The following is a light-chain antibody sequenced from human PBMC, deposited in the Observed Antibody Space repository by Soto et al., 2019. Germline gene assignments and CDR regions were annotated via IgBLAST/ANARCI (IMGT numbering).Light chain of an antibody. CDR3: GSYAGSLTFT. CDR1: SSDVGNYNL. CDR2: ATR. J-gene: IGLJ2*01. Sequence: QSVLTQPASVSGSPGQSITISCTGTSSDVGNYNLVSWYQQHPGKAPKLIIYATRTRPSGVSNRYSGSKSGNTASLTISGLQAEDEAPYHRGSYAGSLTFTFGGGTKLTVL. V-gene: IGLV2-23*02.